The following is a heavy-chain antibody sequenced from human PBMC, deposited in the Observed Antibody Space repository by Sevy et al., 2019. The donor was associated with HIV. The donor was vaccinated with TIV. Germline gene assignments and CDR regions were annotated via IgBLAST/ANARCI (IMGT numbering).Heavy chain of an antibody. J-gene: IGHJ6*02. Sequence: GGSPRLSCAASGFSFSDYYMSWIRQAPGKGLEWVSYISTSGTTIYYADSVRGRFTISRDNAMNSLYLQRNSLRAEDTAVYYCARDFTLVGGTDYYGMDVWGQGTTVTVSS. CDR2: ISTSGTTI. V-gene: IGHV3-11*01. CDR3: ARDFTLVGGTDYYGMDV. CDR1: GFSFSDYY.